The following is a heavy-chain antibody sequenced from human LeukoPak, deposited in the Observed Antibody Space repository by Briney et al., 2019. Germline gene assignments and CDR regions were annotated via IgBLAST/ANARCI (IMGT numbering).Heavy chain of an antibody. CDR3: ARDIEGFDY. V-gene: IGHV3-21*01. CDR2: ISSRSSYI. CDR1: GFTFSSYS. D-gene: IGHD2-15*01. Sequence: GGSLRLSCAASGFTFSSYSMNWVRQAPGKGLEWVSSISSRSSYIYYADSVKGRFTISRDDAKNSLYLQMNSLRAEDTAAYYCARDIEGFDYWGQGTLVTVSS. J-gene: IGHJ4*02.